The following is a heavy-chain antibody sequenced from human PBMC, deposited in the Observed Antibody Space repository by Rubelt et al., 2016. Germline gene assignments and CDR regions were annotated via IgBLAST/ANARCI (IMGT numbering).Heavy chain of an antibody. CDR3: ATENGDYSFDY. V-gene: IGHV3-23*01. D-gene: IGHD4-17*01. CDR2: ISGSGSST. Sequence: RGKGLEWVSAISGSGSSTYYADSVRGRFTISRDNSKNTLYLQMNSLRAEDTAVYYCATENGDYSFDYWGQGTLVTVSS. J-gene: IGHJ4*02.